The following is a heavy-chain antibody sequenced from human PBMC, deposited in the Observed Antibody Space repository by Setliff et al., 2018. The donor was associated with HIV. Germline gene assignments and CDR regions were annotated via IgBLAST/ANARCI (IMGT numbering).Heavy chain of an antibody. CDR1: GGSVSSGNYY. CDR3: ARVPHYGSERPLDY. J-gene: IGHJ4*02. Sequence: SETLSLTCTVSGGSVSSGNYYWSWIRQPPGKGLEWIGYIYYSGSTNYNPSLKSRVTISVDTSKNQFSLKLSSVTAADTAVYYCARVPHYGSERPLDYWSQGTLVTVSS. CDR2: IYYSGST. V-gene: IGHV4-61*01. D-gene: IGHD3-10*01.